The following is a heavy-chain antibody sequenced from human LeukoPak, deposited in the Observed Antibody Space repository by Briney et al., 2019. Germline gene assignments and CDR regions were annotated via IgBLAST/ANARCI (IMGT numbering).Heavy chain of an antibody. CDR3: GRGPFSEYGYYLFDL. J-gene: IGHJ5*02. V-gene: IGHV3-48*03. CDR2: ISSSASKI. Sequence: GGSLRLSCSTSGFTLSSSEMNWVRQAPGKGLEWVSYISSSASKIYYADSVKGRFTISKDNAKNSLYLQMSSLRAEDTAVYYCGRGPFSEYGYYLFDLWAQG. CDR1: GFTLSSSE. D-gene: IGHD4-17*01.